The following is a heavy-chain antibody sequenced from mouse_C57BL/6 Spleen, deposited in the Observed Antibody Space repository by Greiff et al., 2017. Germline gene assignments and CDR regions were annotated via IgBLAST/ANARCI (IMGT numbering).Heavy chain of an antibody. D-gene: IGHD2-3*01. CDR3: ARIYDGYYEAMDY. V-gene: IGHV1-64*01. Sequence: QVQLQQPGAELVKPGASVKLSCKASGYTFTSYWMHWVKQRPGQGLEWIGMIHPNSGSTNYNEKFKSKATLTVDKSSSTAYMQLSSLTSEDSAVYYCARIYDGYYEAMDYWGQGTSVTVSS. CDR2: IHPNSGST. J-gene: IGHJ4*01. CDR1: GYTFTSYW.